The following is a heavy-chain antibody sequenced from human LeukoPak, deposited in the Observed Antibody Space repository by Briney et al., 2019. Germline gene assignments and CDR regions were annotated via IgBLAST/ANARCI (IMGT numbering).Heavy chain of an antibody. Sequence: ASVKVSCKASGYTFTSYYMHWVRQAPGQGLEWMGIINPSGGSTSYAQKFQGRVTMTRDTSTSTVYMELSSLRSEDTAVYYCARGPPVVPAAKPSYYYYYMDVWGKGTTVTVSS. J-gene: IGHJ6*03. CDR1: GYTFTSYY. CDR3: ARGPPVVPAAKPSYYYYYMDV. V-gene: IGHV1-46*01. D-gene: IGHD2-2*01. CDR2: INPSGGST.